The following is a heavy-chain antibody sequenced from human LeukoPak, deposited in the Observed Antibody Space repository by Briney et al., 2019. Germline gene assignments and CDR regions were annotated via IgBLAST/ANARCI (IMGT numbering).Heavy chain of an antibody. CDR1: GFTFSNAW. CDR3: TPYGYVD. CDR2: INSKTDGGTT. V-gene: IGHV3-15*01. J-gene: IGHJ4*02. D-gene: IGHD3-16*01. Sequence: GGSLRLSCAASGFTFSNAWMRWVRQAPGKGLEWVGRINSKTDGGTTDYAAPVKGRFTISRDDSKNTLYLQMNSLKTEDTAVYYCTPYGYVDWGQGTLVTVSS.